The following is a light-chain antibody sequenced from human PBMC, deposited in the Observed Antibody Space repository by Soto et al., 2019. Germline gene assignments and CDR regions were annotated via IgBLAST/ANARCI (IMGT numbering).Light chain of an antibody. CDR3: QQYVTSPWA. CDR1: QSVSSSF. V-gene: IGKV3-20*01. J-gene: IGKJ1*01. Sequence: EIVLTQSPGTLSLSPGERATLSCRASQSVSSSFLAWYQQKPGQAPRLLIYGASNRATGIPDRFSGSGSGTDFTLTISRLEPADFAVDYCQQYVTSPWAFGQGTKVAIE. CDR2: GAS.